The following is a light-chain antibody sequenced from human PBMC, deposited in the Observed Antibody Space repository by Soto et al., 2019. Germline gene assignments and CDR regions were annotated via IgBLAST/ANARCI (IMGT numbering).Light chain of an antibody. V-gene: IGKV1-39*01. CDR2: VGS. CDR1: QSISSY. J-gene: IGKJ4*01. Sequence: DIQMTQSPSSLSASVGDRVTITCRASQSISSYLSWYQQKPGKAPKRLIYVGSTLQSGVPSRLSGSGSGTDFTLTISRLQPEDLATYFCQQTYTTPFTFSGGTKLDLK. CDR3: QQTYTTPFT.